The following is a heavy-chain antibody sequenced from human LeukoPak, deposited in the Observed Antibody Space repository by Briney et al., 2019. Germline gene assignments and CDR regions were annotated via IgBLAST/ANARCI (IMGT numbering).Heavy chain of an antibody. V-gene: IGHV3-48*01. CDR2: IGTTSSTI. CDR3: ARDYTAMVG. Sequence: LEWVSFIGTTSSTIYYADSVKGRFTISRDNAKNSLYLQMSSLRAEDTAVYYCARDYTAMVGWGQGTLVAVSS. D-gene: IGHD5-18*01. J-gene: IGHJ4*02.